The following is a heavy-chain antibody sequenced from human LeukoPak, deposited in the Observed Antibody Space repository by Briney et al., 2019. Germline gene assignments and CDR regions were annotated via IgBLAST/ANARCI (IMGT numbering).Heavy chain of an antibody. CDR3: AREGDFGELFPQVTNFDY. CDR2: INTNTGNP. D-gene: IGHD3-10*01. CDR1: GYTFTSYA. Sequence: ASVKVSCKASGYTFTSYAMNWVRQAPGQGLEWMGWINTNTGNPTYAQGFTGRFVFSLDTSVSTAYLQISSLKAEDTAVYYCAREGDFGELFPQVTNFDYWGQGTLVTVSS. V-gene: IGHV7-4-1*02. J-gene: IGHJ4*02.